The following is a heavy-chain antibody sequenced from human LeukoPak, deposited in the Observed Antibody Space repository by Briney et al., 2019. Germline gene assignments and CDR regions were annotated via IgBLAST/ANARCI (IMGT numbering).Heavy chain of an antibody. D-gene: IGHD3-10*01. CDR3: AREGSANDGMDV. Sequence: ASVKVSCKASGYTFTSYDINWVRQATGQGLEWMGWVIPDSGNTGYAQKFQGRVTMTRNTSISTAYMELTSLRSEDTAVYYCAREGSANDGMDVWGQGTTVTVSS. V-gene: IGHV1-8*01. CDR1: GYTFTSYD. CDR2: VIPDSGNT. J-gene: IGHJ6*02.